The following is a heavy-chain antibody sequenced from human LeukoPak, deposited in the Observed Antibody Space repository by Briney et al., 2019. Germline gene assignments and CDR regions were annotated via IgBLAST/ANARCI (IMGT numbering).Heavy chain of an antibody. V-gene: IGHV4-34*01. D-gene: IGHD2-2*01. CDR3: ARGHRYCSSTSCLLGRDY. J-gene: IGHJ4*02. CDR2: INHSGST. CDR1: GGSFSGYY. Sequence: SETLSLTCAVYGGSFSGYYWSWIRQPPAKGLEWIGEINHSGSTNYNPSLKSRVTISVDTSKNQFSLKLSSVTAADTAVYYCARGHRYCSSTSCLLGRDYWGQGTLVTVSS.